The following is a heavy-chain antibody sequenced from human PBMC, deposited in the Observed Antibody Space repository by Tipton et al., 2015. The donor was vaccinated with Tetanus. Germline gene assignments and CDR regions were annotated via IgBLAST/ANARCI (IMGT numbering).Heavy chain of an antibody. CDR3: ARAHCTDGVCNFDF. CDR1: GYIFNNYW. CDR2: IYPGDSDT. V-gene: IGHV5-51*01. Sequence: QLVQSGGEVKKPGESLKISCKGSGYIFNNYWIGWVRQKPGKGLEWMGIIYPGDSDTRYSPSFQGQVSISVDKSINTAYLQWSSLRASDTSMFYCARAHCTDGVCNFDFWGQGALVTVAS. J-gene: IGHJ4*02. D-gene: IGHD2-8*01.